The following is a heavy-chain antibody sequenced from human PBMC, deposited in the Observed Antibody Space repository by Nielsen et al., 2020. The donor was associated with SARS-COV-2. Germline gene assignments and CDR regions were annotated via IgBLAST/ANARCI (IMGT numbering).Heavy chain of an antibody. J-gene: IGHJ3*02. CDR1: GFIFRSYA. CDR3: ARASSTSYNAAFDM. D-gene: IGHD1-1*01. V-gene: IGHV3-30*04. Sequence: GESLKISCAASGFIFRSYAMHWVRQAPGKGLEWVAAVSSDGRNEYYADSVKGRFTIFRDNSKNTLYLQMDSLRGEDTAMYYCARASSTSYNAAFDMWGQGTMVTVSS. CDR2: VSSDGRNE.